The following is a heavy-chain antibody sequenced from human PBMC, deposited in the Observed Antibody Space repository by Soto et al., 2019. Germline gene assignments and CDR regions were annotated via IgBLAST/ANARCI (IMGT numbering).Heavy chain of an antibody. CDR1: GGSIGSYY. Sequence: SETLSLTCTVSGGSIGSYYWSWIRQPPGKGLEWIGYIHYSGSTYYNPSLKSRVTISVDTSKNQFSLKLSSVTAADTAVYYCARAGVYSNYGYYYYGMDVWGQGTTVTVSS. CDR3: ARAGVYSNYGYYYYGMDV. CDR2: IHYSGST. J-gene: IGHJ6*02. V-gene: IGHV4-59*08. D-gene: IGHD4-4*01.